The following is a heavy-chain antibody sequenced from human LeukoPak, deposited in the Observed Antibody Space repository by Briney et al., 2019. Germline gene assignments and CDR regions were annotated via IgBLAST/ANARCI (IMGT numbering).Heavy chain of an antibody. V-gene: IGHV4-39*07. CDR3: ASRNVEAVAGVVAWFDP. CDR1: SGSISTSNYY. J-gene: IGHJ5*02. D-gene: IGHD6-19*01. CDR2: IFYSGST. Sequence: SETLSLTCTVSSGSISTSNYYWGWVRQPPGKALEWIGNIFYSGSTYYSPSLKSRVTISVDTSKNQFSLKLSSVTAADTAVYYCASRNVEAVAGVVAWFDPWGQGTLVTVSS.